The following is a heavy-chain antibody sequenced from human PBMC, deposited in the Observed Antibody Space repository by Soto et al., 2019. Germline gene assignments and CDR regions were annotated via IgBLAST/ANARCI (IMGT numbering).Heavy chain of an antibody. CDR3: AGPPELTRIYYYYGMDV. J-gene: IGHJ6*02. CDR2: IITIFGTA. CDR1: GGTFSSYA. V-gene: IGHV1-69*12. Sequence: QVQLVQSGAEVKKPGSSVKVSCKASGGTFSSYAISWVRQAPGQGLEWRGGIITIFGTANYEQQLQGRVTITADESTSTAYMELSSLRSEDTAVYYCAGPPELTRIYYYYGMDVWGQGTTVTVSS. D-gene: IGHD1-7*01.